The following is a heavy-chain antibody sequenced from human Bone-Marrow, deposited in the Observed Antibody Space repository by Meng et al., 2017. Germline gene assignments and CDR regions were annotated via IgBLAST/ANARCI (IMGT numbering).Heavy chain of an antibody. Sequence: QLQLQESGSGLVKPSETLSLTCAVSGGSFSSGGYSWSWIRQPPGKGLVWMGYIYHSGTTYYTPSLKSRVTISVDRSKNQFSLKLTSVTAADTAVYYCARDLPYASGAGGFDPWGQGTLVTVSS. J-gene: IGHJ5*02. D-gene: IGHD3-10*01. CDR1: GGSFSSGGYS. CDR3: ARDLPYASGAGGFDP. CDR2: IYHSGTT. V-gene: IGHV4-30-2*01.